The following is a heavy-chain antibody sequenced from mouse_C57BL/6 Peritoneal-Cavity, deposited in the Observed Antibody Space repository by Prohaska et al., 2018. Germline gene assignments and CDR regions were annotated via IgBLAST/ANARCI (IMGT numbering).Heavy chain of an antibody. CDR3: ARSRPVGGHYYGNQYYFDY. J-gene: IGHJ2*01. CDR2: INPNNGGT. V-gene: IGHV1-26*01. D-gene: IGHD2-1*01. Sequence: HGKSIEWIGDINPNNGGTSYNQKFKGKATLTVDKSSSTAYMELRSLTSEDSAVYYCARSRPVGGHYYGNQYYFDYWGQGTTLTVSS.